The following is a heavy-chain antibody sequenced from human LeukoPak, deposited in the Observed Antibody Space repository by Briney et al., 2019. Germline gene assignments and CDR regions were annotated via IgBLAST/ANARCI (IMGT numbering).Heavy chain of an antibody. Sequence: SETLSLTCTVSGGSISNYYWSWIRQPPGKGLEWIGYIYYNGNTNCNPSLKSRVTISLDSSKNQISLKLTSVTAADTAVYYCARVRSIAALSDYWGQGTLVTVSS. D-gene: IGHD6-6*01. J-gene: IGHJ4*02. CDR1: GGSISNYY. CDR3: ARVRSIAALSDY. CDR2: IYYNGNT. V-gene: IGHV4-59*01.